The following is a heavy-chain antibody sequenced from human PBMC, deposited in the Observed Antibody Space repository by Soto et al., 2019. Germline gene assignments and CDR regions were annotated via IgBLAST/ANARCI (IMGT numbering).Heavy chain of an antibody. CDR1: GLTFSSYS. J-gene: IGHJ3*02. D-gene: IGHD2-15*01. Sequence: GGSLRLSCAASGLTFSSYSMNWVRQAPGKGLEWVSSISSSSSYIYYADSVKGRFTISRDNAKNSLYLQMNSLRAEDTAVYYCARDNKGYCSGGSCYRLNAFDIWGQGTMVTVSS. V-gene: IGHV3-21*01. CDR3: ARDNKGYCSGGSCYRLNAFDI. CDR2: ISSSSSYI.